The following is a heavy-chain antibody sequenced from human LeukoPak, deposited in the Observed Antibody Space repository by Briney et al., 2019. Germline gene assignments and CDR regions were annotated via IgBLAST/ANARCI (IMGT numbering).Heavy chain of an antibody. CDR2: INHSGST. CDR3: ARADYYYDSSGYYVHDY. D-gene: IGHD3-22*01. Sequence: PSETLSLTCAVYGGSFSGYYWSWIRQPPGKGLEWIGEINHSGSTNYHPSLKSRGTISVDTSKNQFSLKLSSVTAADTAVYYCARADYYYDSSGYYVHDYWGQGTLVTVSS. J-gene: IGHJ4*02. CDR1: GGSFSGYY. V-gene: IGHV4-34*01.